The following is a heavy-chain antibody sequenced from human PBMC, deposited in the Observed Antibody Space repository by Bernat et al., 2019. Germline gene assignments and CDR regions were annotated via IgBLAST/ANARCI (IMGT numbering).Heavy chain of an antibody. D-gene: IGHD2-8*01. J-gene: IGHJ6*02. V-gene: IGHV3-23*01. CDR2: SSGSGGST. Sequence: EVQLLESGGGLVQPGGSLRLSCAASGFTFSNYAMSWVRQAPGKGLEWVSESSGSGGSTYYADSVRGRFAISRDNSKNTLYLQMNSLRAEDTAVYHCAKLMGAGYYFGMDVWGQGTTVTVSS. CDR3: AKLMGAGYYFGMDV. CDR1: GFTFSNYA.